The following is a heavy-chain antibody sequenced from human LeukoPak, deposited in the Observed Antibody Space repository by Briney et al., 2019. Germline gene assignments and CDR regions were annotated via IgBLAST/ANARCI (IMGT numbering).Heavy chain of an antibody. D-gene: IGHD2-15*01. J-gene: IGHJ6*03. CDR1: GFTFSSYW. V-gene: IGHV3-7*01. CDR2: IKQDGSEK. CDR3: ARVGAARYYYYYMDV. Sequence: PGGSLRLSCAASGFTFSSYWMSWVRQAPGKGLEWVANIKQDGSEKYYVDSLKGRFTVSRDNAKNSLYLQINSLRAGDTAAYYCARVGAARYYYYYMDVWGKGTTVTVPS.